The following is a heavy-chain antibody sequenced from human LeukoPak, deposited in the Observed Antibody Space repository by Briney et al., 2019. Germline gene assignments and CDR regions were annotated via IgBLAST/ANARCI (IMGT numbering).Heavy chain of an antibody. CDR1: GGSISSSSYY. J-gene: IGHJ5*02. V-gene: IGHV4-39*01. CDR3: AMVMWLVDP. CDR2: IYYSGST. Sequence: SETLSLTCTVSGGSISSSSYYWGWLRQPPGKGLEWIGSIYYSGSTYYNPSLKSRVTISVDTSKNQFSLKLSSVTAADTAVYYCAMVMWLVDPWGQGTLVTVSS. D-gene: IGHD3-22*01.